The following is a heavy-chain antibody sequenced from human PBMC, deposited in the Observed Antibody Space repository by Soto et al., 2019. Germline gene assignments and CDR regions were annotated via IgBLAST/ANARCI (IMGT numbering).Heavy chain of an antibody. CDR2: IYFSGSGTS. Sequence: PSETLSLTCSVSGDFISNTTYHWGWVRQAPGKGLEWVGSIYFSGSGTSHYNPSLKSRVTISVDTSKNQFSLKLTSVTAADTAVYYCARPRYSFGTSGYYTFDYWGQGTLVTDSS. V-gene: IGHV4-39*01. CDR3: ARPRYSFGTSGYYTFDY. CDR1: GDFISNTTYH. D-gene: IGHD3-3*01. J-gene: IGHJ4*02.